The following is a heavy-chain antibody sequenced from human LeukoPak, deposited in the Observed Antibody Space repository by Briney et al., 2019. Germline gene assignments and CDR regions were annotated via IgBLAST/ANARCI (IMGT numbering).Heavy chain of an antibody. J-gene: IGHJ4*02. Sequence: PGGSLRLSCTASGFTFSSYEMKWVRQAPGKGLEWVSYISSRSRTIYYADSVKGRFTISRDNTKNSLYLQMNSLSAEGTAVYYCARLLDTGYDFDYWGQGTLVTVSS. V-gene: IGHV3-48*03. CDR3: ARLLDTGYDFDY. CDR2: ISSRSRTI. D-gene: IGHD5-12*01. CDR1: GFTFSSYE.